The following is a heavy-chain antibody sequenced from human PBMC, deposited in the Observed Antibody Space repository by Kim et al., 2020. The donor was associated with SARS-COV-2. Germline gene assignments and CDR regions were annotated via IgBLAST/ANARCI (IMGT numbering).Heavy chain of an antibody. CDR2: GSTI. J-gene: IGHJ3*02. Sequence: GSTIYYADSVKGRFTISRDNAKNSLYLQMNSLRAEDTAVYYCASIAFDIWGQGTMVTVSS. V-gene: IGHV3-11*01. CDR3: ASIAFDI.